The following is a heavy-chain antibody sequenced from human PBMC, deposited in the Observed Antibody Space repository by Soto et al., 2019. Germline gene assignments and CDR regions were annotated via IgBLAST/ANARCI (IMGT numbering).Heavy chain of an antibody. J-gene: IGHJ3*02. V-gene: IGHV3-30-3*01. CDR3: ASWGEVVDLDAFDI. D-gene: IGHD3-22*01. CDR2: ISYDGSNK. Sequence: GGSLRLSCAASGFTFSSYAMHWVRQAPGKGLEWVAVISYDGSNKYYADSVKGRFTISRDNAKNSLYLQMNSLRDEDTAVYYCASWGEVVDLDAFDIWGQGTMVTVSS. CDR1: GFTFSSYA.